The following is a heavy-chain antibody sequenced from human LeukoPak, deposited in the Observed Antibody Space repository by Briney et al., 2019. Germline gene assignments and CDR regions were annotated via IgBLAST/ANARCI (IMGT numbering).Heavy chain of an antibody. Sequence: SETLSLTCTVSGGSISSYYWSWIRQPAGKGLEWIGRIYTSGSTNYNPSLKSRVTMSVDTSKNQFSLKLSSVTAADTAVYYCARDRRGVFGALNWFDPWGQGTLVTVSS. D-gene: IGHD3-3*01. V-gene: IGHV4-4*07. CDR1: GGSISSYY. CDR3: ARDRRGVFGALNWFDP. CDR2: IYTSGST. J-gene: IGHJ5*02.